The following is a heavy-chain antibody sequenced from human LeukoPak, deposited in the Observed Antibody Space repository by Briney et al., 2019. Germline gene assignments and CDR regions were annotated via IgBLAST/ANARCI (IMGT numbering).Heavy chain of an antibody. CDR2: IKQDGSEK. J-gene: IGHJ6*02. CDR1: GFTFSSYW. Sequence: GGSLRLSCAASGFTFSSYWMSWVRQAPGKGLEWVANIKQDGSEKYYVDSVMGRFTISRDNAKNSLYLQMNSLRAEDTAVYYCARAPTGFLKAYYYGMDVWGQGTTVTVSS. CDR3: ARAPTGFLKAYYYGMDV. V-gene: IGHV3-7*03. D-gene: IGHD1-1*01.